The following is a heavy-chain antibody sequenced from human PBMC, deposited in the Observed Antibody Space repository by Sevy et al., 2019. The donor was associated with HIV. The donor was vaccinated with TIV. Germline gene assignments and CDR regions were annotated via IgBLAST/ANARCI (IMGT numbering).Heavy chain of an antibody. CDR3: ARETDNSARWLDP. J-gene: IGHJ5*02. Sequence: GGSLRLSCAASGFTFNFHGMLWVRQAPGKGLEWVAFIWHDGSNKYMADSVKGRFTISRDNSKNTLFLQMNSLTAEDTAVYYCARETDNSARWLDPWGQGTLVTVSS. D-gene: IGHD4-4*01. V-gene: IGHV3-30*02. CDR1: GFTFNFHG. CDR2: IWHDGSNK.